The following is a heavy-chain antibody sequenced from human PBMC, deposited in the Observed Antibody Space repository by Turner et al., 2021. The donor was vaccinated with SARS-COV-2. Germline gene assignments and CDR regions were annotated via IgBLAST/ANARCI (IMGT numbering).Heavy chain of an antibody. CDR3: ARHQGSTSGYDHGMNV. CDR2: FYKIGSI. V-gene: IGHV4-59*08. D-gene: IGHD1-1*01. Sequence: VQLQESGPGLVRPSETLSLTCTVSGGSISSKSCSWIRQSPGRGLEWIGYFYKIGSIDYNPTLRSRVTISVDTSKNQLSLNLISMTAADTAVYYCARHQGSTSGYDHGMNVWGQGTAVIVSS. CDR1: GGSISSKS. J-gene: IGHJ6*02.